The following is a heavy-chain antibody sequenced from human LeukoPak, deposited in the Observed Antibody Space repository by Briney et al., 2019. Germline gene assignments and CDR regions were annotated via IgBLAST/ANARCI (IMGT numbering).Heavy chain of an antibody. D-gene: IGHD3-22*01. Sequence: SETLSLTCTVSGGSISSYYWSWIRQSPGKGLEWIGEINHSGSTNYNPSLKSRVTISVDTSKNQFSLKLSSVTAADTAVYYCAMGITMIIVIVKRPPTIDYWGQGTLVTVSS. CDR2: INHSGST. J-gene: IGHJ4*02. CDR3: AMGITMIIVIVKRPPTIDY. CDR1: GGSISSYY. V-gene: IGHV4-34*01.